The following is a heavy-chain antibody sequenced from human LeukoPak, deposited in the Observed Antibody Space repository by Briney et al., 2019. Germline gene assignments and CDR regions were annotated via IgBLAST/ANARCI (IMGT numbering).Heavy chain of an antibody. V-gene: IGHV1-8*03. CDR3: ARVRLRNGYNWFDP. Sequence: GASVKVSCKASGYTFTRYDINWVRQSPGQGLEWMGWMSPDSGDTGYAHKFQGRVTITRNTSITTAYMELRSLTFEDTAVYYCARVRLRNGYNWFDPWGQGTLVTVSS. J-gene: IGHJ5*02. CDR1: GYTFTRYD. D-gene: IGHD3-3*01. CDR2: MSPDSGDT.